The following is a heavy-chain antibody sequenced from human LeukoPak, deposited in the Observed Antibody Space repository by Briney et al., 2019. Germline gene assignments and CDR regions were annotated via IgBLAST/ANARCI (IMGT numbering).Heavy chain of an antibody. V-gene: IGHV3-23*01. Sequence: PGGSPRLSCAPPGFTFSSYAMSLVRQAPGKGLEWVAVISGGGSGTYYADSVKGRFTISRDNAKKSLYVQMDSLRAEDTAVYYCARGGSSQNLDYWGQGTLVTVSS. J-gene: IGHJ4*02. CDR2: ISGGGSGT. CDR1: GFTFSSYA. D-gene: IGHD1-1*01. CDR3: ARGGSSQNLDY.